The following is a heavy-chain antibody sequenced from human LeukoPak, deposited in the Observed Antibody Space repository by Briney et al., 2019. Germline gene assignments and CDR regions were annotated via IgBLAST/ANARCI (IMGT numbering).Heavy chain of an antibody. CDR2: ISASGGST. CDR1: GFTFSSYA. J-gene: IGHJ4*02. D-gene: IGHD3-16*02. Sequence: GESLKISCAASGFTFSSYAMSWIRQAPGKGLEWVSSISASGGSTYCADSVKGRFTISRDSSTNTLYLQMNSLRAEDTAVYYCAKTALLGGVVARGFDYWGQGTLVTVSS. V-gene: IGHV3-23*01. CDR3: AKTALLGGVVARGFDY.